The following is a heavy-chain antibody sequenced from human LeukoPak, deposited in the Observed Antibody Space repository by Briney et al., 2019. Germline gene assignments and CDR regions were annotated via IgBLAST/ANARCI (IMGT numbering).Heavy chain of an antibody. CDR1: GASMSGRSDY. CDR3: ARGIRYYDYVWGSYRSNTYYFDY. J-gene: IGHJ4*02. Sequence: SETLSLTCTVSGASMSGRSDYWVWIRQAPGKSLEWIGSIYFSGSTNYNPSLKSRVTISVDTSKNQFSLKLSSVTAADTAVYYCARGIRYYDYVWGSYRSNTYYFDYWGQGTLVTVSS. CDR2: IYFSGST. D-gene: IGHD3-16*02. V-gene: IGHV4-39*07.